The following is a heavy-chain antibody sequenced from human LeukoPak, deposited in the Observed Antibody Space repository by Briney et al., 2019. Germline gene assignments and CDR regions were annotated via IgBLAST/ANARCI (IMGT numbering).Heavy chain of an antibody. CDR1: GGSISSSSYY. CDR2: IYHSGST. Sequence: PSETLSLTCTVSGGSISSSSYYWGWICQPPGKGLEWIGSIYHSGSTYYNPSLKSRVTISVDTSKNRFSLKLSSVTAADTAVYYCARGQSRLSWFDPWGQGTLVTVSS. V-gene: IGHV4-39*07. J-gene: IGHJ5*02. CDR3: ARGQSRLSWFDP. D-gene: IGHD6-19*01.